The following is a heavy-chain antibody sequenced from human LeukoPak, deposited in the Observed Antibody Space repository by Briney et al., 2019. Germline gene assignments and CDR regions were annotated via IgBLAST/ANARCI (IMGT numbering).Heavy chain of an antibody. V-gene: IGHV1-69*13. CDR2: IIPIFGTA. CDR1: GYTFTSYG. CDR3: ATDEQGLFYFDY. Sequence: SVKVSCKASGYTFTSYGISWVRQAPGQGLEWMGGIIPIFGTANYAQKFQGRVTITADESTSTAYMELSSLRSEDTAVYYSATDEQGLFYFDYWGQGTLVTVSS. J-gene: IGHJ4*02. D-gene: IGHD6-13*01.